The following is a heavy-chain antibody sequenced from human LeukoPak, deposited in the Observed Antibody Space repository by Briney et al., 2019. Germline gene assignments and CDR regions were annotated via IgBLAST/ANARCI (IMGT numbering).Heavy chain of an antibody. CDR1: GYTFTSYY. CDR3: ARDGGVTIFGVVHNWFDP. D-gene: IGHD3-3*01. V-gene: IGHV1-46*01. CDR2: INPSGGST. Sequence: ASVKVSCKASGYTFTSYYMHWVRHAPGQGLEWMGIINPSGGSTSYAQKFQGRVTMTRDTSTSTVYMELSSLRSEDTAVYYCARDGGVTIFGVVHNWFDPWGQGTLVTVSS. J-gene: IGHJ5*02.